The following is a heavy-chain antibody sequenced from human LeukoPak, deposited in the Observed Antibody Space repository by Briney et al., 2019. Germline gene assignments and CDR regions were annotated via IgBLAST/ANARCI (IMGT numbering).Heavy chain of an antibody. Sequence: GGSLRLSCAASGFTFSSYGMHWVRQAPGKGLEWVAFIRFDGSDKYYADSVKGRITISRDNSQNTLYLQMNSLRGEDTAVYYCVKLGYQLLYDYYYMDVWGKGTTVTVSS. D-gene: IGHD2-2*01. J-gene: IGHJ6*03. CDR1: GFTFSSYG. CDR3: VKLGYQLLYDYYYMDV. CDR2: IRFDGSDK. V-gene: IGHV3-30*02.